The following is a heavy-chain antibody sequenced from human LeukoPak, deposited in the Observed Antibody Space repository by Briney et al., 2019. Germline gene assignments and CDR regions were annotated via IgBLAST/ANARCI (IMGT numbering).Heavy chain of an antibody. Sequence: PSETLSLTCTVSGGSISSSSYYWGWIRQPPGKGLEWIANIYYTGSTYYNPSLKSRVTISVDTSKNQFSLKVSSVAAADTATYYCAKKTPGEYVPFDLWGQGTLVTVSS. CDR3: AKKTPGEYVPFDL. J-gene: IGHJ4*02. V-gene: IGHV4-39*01. CDR2: IYYTGST. CDR1: GGSISSSSYY. D-gene: IGHD3-16*01.